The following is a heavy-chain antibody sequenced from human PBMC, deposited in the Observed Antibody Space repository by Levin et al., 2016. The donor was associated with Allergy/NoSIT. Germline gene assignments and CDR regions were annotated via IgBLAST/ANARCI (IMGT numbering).Heavy chain of an antibody. CDR3: ARVAKGLVVSHDLFDY. Sequence: ASVKVSCKASGYTFTGYYMHWVRQAPGQGLEWMGWINPNSGGTNYAQKLQGRVTMTTDTSTSTAYMELRSLRSDDTAVYYCARVAKGLVVSHDLFDYWGQGTLVTVSS. CDR2: INPNSGGT. CDR1: GYTFTGYY. V-gene: IGHV1-2*02. J-gene: IGHJ4*02. D-gene: IGHD2-8*02.